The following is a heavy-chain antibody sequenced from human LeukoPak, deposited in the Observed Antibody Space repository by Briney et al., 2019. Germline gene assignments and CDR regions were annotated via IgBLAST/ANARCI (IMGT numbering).Heavy chain of an antibody. V-gene: IGHV4-39*01. CDR3: ARLVCSGGSCYRDIEY. CDR1: GGSISSSSYY. CDR2: IYYSGST. J-gene: IGHJ4*02. D-gene: IGHD2-15*01. Sequence: SETLSLTCTVSGGSISSSSYYWGWIRHPPGKGLEWIGSIYYSGSTYYNPSLKSRVTISVDTSKNQFALKLRSVTAADTAVYYCARLVCSGGSCYRDIEYWGQGTLVNVSS.